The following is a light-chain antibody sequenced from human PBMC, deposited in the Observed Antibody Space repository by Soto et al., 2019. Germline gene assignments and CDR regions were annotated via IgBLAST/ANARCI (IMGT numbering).Light chain of an antibody. J-gene: IGLJ2*01. CDR3: SSETSSNTLV. Sequence: QSALTQPASVSGSPGQSITISCTGTSSDVGGYNYVSWYQQHPGKAPKLIIYDVSNRPSGVSTRFSGSKSGNTASLTISGLQAEDEADYYCSSETSSNTLVFGGGTKLTVL. CDR1: SSDVGGYNY. V-gene: IGLV2-14*01. CDR2: DVS.